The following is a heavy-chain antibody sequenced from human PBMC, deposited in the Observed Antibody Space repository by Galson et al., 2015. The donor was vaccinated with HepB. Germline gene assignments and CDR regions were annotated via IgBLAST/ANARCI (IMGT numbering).Heavy chain of an antibody. V-gene: IGHV7-4-1*02. CDR3: ARDVGYYDFWSGYSASYYMDV. CDR2: INTNTGNP. D-gene: IGHD3-3*01. CDR1: GYTFTSYA. Sequence: SVKVSCKASGYTFTSYAMNWVRQAPGQGLEWMGWINTNTGNPTYAQGFTGRFVFSLDTSVSTAYLQISSLKAEDTAVYYCARDVGYYDFWSGYSASYYMDVWGKGTTVTVSS. J-gene: IGHJ6*03.